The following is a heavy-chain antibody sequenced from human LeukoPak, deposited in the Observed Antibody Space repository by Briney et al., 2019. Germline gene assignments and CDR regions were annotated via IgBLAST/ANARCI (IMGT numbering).Heavy chain of an antibody. D-gene: IGHD2-15*01. CDR2: ISGSGGSA. CDR3: AKALIVVVVAAPLLNWFDP. CDR1: EFTFSSYA. J-gene: IGHJ5*02. Sequence: GGSLRLSCAASEFTFSSYAMSWVRQAPGKGLEWVSAISGSGGSAYYADSVKGRFTISRDNSKNTLYLQMNSLRAEDTAVYYCAKALIVVVVAAPLLNWFDPWGQGTLVTVSS. V-gene: IGHV3-23*01.